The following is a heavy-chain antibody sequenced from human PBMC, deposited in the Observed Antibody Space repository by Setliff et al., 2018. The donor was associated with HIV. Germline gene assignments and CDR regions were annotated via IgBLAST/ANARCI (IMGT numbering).Heavy chain of an antibody. CDR3: ARRFEQWLAFDY. CDR2: IYYSGGT. D-gene: IGHD6-19*01. V-gene: IGHV4-39*01. J-gene: IGHJ4*02. Sequence: LSLTCTVPGDSISSISHYWGWIRQPPGKGREWIGNIYYSGGTDYNPSLKSRVTISIDKSKNQFSLKLGSVTAADTAVYYCARRFEQWLAFDYWGQGTLVTVSS. CDR1: GDSISSISHY.